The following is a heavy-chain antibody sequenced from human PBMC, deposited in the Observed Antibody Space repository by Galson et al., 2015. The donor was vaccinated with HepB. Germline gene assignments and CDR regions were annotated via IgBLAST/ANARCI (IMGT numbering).Heavy chain of an antibody. CDR1: GFTFNYYA. V-gene: IGHV3-64D*06. D-gene: IGHD3-9*01. CDR3: VKEDILSGFSVGSFHV. J-gene: IGHJ3*01. Sequence: SLRLSCAASGFTFNYYAMHWVRQAPGRGLEYISGITNDGVGTNYADSVNGRFTISRDNARKSLNLQVTSLRPEDTALYYCVKEDILSGFSVGSFHVWGQGTLVTFPS. CDR2: ITNDGVGT.